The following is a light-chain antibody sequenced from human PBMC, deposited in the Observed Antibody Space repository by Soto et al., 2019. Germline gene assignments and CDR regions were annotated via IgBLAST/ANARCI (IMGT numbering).Light chain of an antibody. V-gene: IGKV3-15*01. CDR3: QQYNDWPPYT. Sequence: ETVMTQSPATLSVLPGERATLSCRASQSVSSNLAWYQQKPGQAPRLLIYGASTRATGIPARFSGSGSGTEFTLTIGSLQSEDFAVYYCQQYNDWPPYTFGQGTKLDIK. CDR1: QSVSSN. J-gene: IGKJ2*01. CDR2: GAS.